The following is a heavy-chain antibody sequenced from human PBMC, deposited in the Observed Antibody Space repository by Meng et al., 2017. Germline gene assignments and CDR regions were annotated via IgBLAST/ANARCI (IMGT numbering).Heavy chain of an antibody. CDR2: ISYDGSNK. Sequence: QVQWWGLGGGLVQPGRSRRLSCAASGFTFSSYAMHWVRQAPGKGLEWVAVISYDGSNKYYADSVKGRFTISRDNSKNTLYLQMNSLRAEDTAVYYCARDRSMGGASDDYWGQGTLVTVSS. CDR3: ARDRSMGGASDDY. D-gene: IGHD3-16*01. V-gene: IGHV3-30*01. CDR1: GFTFSSYA. J-gene: IGHJ4*02.